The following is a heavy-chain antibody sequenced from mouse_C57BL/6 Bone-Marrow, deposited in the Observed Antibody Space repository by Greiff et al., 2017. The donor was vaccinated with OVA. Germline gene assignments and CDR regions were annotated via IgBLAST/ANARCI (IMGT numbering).Heavy chain of an antibody. V-gene: IGHV1-26*01. CDR3: ASPIYYDYGGYAMDY. J-gene: IGHJ4*01. D-gene: IGHD2-4*01. Sequence: EVQLQQSGPELVKPGASVKISCKASGYTFTDYYMNWVKQSQGKSLEWIGDINPNNGGTSYNQKFKGKATLTVDKSSSTAYMELRSLTSEDSAVYYCASPIYYDYGGYAMDYWGQGTSVTVSS. CDR2: INPNNGGT. CDR1: GYTFTDYY.